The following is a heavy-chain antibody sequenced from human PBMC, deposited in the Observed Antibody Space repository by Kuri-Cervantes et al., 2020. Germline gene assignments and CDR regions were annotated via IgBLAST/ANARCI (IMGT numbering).Heavy chain of an antibody. J-gene: IGHJ4*01. CDR1: GFTFSDYY. D-gene: IGHD3-22*01. V-gene: IGHV3-11*01. CDR3: ARGLHYYDSSGYPY. CDR2: ISSGGVTI. Sequence: GESLKISCAASGFTFSDYYMSWIRQAPGKGPEWVSYISSGGVTIYYADSVKGRFTISRDNAKNSLYLQMNGLRAEDTAVYYCARGLHYYDSSGYPYWGHGTLVTVSS.